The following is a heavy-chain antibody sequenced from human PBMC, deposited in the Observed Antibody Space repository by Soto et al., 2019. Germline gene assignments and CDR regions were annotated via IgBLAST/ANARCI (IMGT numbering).Heavy chain of an antibody. Sequence: ASGKVSRKDSCYSFTSYGISWVRQAPGQGLEWMGWISAYNGNTNYAQKLQGRVTMTTDTSTSTAYMELRSLRSDDTAVYYCARTLVATNPNYDYWGQGTLVTVSS. CDR2: ISAYNGNT. D-gene: IGHD5-12*01. J-gene: IGHJ4*02. V-gene: IGHV1-18*04. CDR1: CYSFTSYG. CDR3: ARTLVATNPNYDY.